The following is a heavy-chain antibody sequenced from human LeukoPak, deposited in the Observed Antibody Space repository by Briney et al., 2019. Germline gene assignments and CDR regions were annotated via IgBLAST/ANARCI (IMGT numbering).Heavy chain of an antibody. CDR2: IYYSGST. Sequence: SETLSLTCTVSGGSISSSSYYWGWIRQPPGKGLEWIGSIYYSGSTYYNPSLKSRVTISVDTSKNQFSLKLSSVTAADTAVYYCARRGSEWLVRGRGVYYFDYWGQGTLVTVSS. V-gene: IGHV4-39*01. CDR1: GGSISSSSYY. CDR3: ARRGSEWLVRGRGVYYFDY. D-gene: IGHD6-19*01. J-gene: IGHJ4*02.